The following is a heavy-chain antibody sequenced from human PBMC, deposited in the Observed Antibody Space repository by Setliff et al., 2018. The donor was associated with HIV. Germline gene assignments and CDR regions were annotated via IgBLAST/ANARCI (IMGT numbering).Heavy chain of an antibody. D-gene: IGHD1-7*01. CDR1: RITFSSNS. J-gene: IGHJ6*03. CDR2: ISSSSRYI. V-gene: IGHV3-21*01. CDR3: ARGGGAGTTVYYYMDV. Sequence: PGGSLRLSCAASRITFSSNSMNWVRQAPGKGLEWVSFISSSSRYIYYADSVEGRFTIARDNAKNSLYLQMNSLRDEDTAVYYCARGGGAGTTVYYYMDVWGKGTTVTVSS.